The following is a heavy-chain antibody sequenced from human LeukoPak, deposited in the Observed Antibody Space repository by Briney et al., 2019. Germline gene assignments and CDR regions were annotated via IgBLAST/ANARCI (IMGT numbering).Heavy chain of an antibody. J-gene: IGHJ2*01. CDR1: GGSFSGYY. CDR2: INHSGST. V-gene: IGHV4-34*01. Sequence: PSETLSLTCAVYGGSFSGYYWSWIRQPPGKGLEWIGEINHSGSTNYNPSLKSRVTISVDTSKNQFSLKLSSVTAADTAVYYCARDLKSYWYFDLWGRGTLVTVSS. CDR3: ARDLKSYWYFDL.